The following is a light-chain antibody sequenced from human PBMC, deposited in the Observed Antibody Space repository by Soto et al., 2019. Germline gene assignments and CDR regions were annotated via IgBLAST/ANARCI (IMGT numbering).Light chain of an antibody. V-gene: IGKV3-11*01. CDR3: QHRGNWPPSYI. J-gene: IGKJ3*01. CDR2: GAS. Sequence: EVVLTQSPASLSLSPGDRATLSCRASQSIGTLLAWYQQKSGQPPRLLIYGASDRAAGVPDRFRGSGSGTDFTLAISSLEPECFAICFCQHRGNWPPSYIFGPGTKVEI. CDR1: QSIGTL.